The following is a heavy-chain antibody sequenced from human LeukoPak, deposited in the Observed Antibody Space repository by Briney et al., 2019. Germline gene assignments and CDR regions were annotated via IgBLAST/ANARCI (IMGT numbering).Heavy chain of an antibody. CDR3: ASCGLVVPAAMYNWFDP. V-gene: IGHV4-39*07. Sequence: SETLSLTCTVSGGSISSSSYYWGWIRQPPGKGLEWIGSIYYSGSTYYNPSLKSRVTISVDTSKNQFSLKLSSVTAADTAVYYCASCGLVVPAAMYNWFDPWGQGTLVTVSS. J-gene: IGHJ5*02. CDR2: IYYSGST. D-gene: IGHD2-2*01. CDR1: GGSISSSSYY.